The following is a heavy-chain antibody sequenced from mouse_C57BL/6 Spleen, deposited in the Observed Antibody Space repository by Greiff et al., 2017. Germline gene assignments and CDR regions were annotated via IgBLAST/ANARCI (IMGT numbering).Heavy chain of an antibody. CDR1: GYTFTSYW. Sequence: QVQLQQPGAELVKPGASVKMSCKASGYTFTSYWITWVKQRPGQGLEWIGDIYPGSGSTNYNEKFKSKATLTVDTSSSTAYMQLSSLTSEDSAVYYCARPLYYYGSSSFAYWGQGTLVTVSA. CDR2: IYPGSGST. J-gene: IGHJ3*01. CDR3: ARPLYYYGSSSFAY. D-gene: IGHD1-1*01. V-gene: IGHV1-55*01.